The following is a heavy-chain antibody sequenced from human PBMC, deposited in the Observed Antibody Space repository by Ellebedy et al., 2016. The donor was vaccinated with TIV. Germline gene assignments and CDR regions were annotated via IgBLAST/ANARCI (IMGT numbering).Heavy chain of an antibody. CDR3: ARGMYYYDSSGYHPNDAFDI. J-gene: IGHJ3*02. CDR1: VGSFSGYY. V-gene: IGHV4-34*01. Sequence: SETLSLXCAVYVGSFSGYYWSWVRQPPGKGLEWIGEINHSGSTNYNPSLKSRVTISVDTSKNQFSLKLTSVTAADTAVYYCARGMYYYDSSGYHPNDAFDIWGQGTMVTVSS. D-gene: IGHD3-22*01. CDR2: INHSGST.